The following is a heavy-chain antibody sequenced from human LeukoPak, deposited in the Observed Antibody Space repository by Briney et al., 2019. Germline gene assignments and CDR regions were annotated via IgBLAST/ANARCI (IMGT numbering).Heavy chain of an antibody. V-gene: IGHV4-38-2*02. CDR3: ARDPRWLTRASTSTSCSENYCDP. J-gene: IGHJ5*02. D-gene: IGHD2-2*01. Sequence: SETLSLTCAVSGYSISSGYQWGWIRQSPGKGLEWIGSIYHSGSAHYNPSLKSRVTISVETSKNQFSLKMYSVTAADTAVYYCARDPRWLTRASTSTSCSENYCDPWGQGTLVTVSS. CDR2: IYHSGSA. CDR1: GYSISSGYQ.